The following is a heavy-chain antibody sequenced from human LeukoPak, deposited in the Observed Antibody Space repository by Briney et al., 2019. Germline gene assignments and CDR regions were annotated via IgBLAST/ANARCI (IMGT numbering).Heavy chain of an antibody. CDR1: GFTFSSYW. Sequence: AGGSLRLSCAASGFTFSSYWMSWVRPAQGKGLEWVANIQQDGSEKYYVVSVKGRFTISSVNAKNSLYLQMNSRKGEDTAVYYSARGPLIWGRLTVYFDYWGQGTLVTVSS. CDR2: IQQDGSEK. J-gene: IGHJ4*02. CDR3: ARGPLIWGRLTVYFDY. V-gene: IGHV3-7*01. D-gene: IGHD3-10*01.